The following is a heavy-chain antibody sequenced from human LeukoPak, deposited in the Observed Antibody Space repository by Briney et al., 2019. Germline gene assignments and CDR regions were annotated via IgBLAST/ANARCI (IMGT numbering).Heavy chain of an antibody. CDR3: AKGGSGYFLDL. V-gene: IGHV3-23*01. Sequence: GGSLRLSCAASGFIFNNYGLIWVRQAPGKGLQWVSAISNDGGGITYADFVKGRFTISRDNSKNTLFLQMNSLRAEDTALCYCAKGGSGYFLDLWGQGTLVTVSS. CDR1: GFIFNNYG. J-gene: IGHJ5*02. CDR2: ISNDGGGI. D-gene: IGHD5-12*01.